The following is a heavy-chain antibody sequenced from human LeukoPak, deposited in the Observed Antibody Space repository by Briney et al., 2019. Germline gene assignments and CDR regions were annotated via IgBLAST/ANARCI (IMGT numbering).Heavy chain of an antibody. CDR1: GGSISSGGYS. CDR2: IYHSGST. V-gene: IGHV4-30-2*01. CDR3: ARARYYYGSGSSLPFDY. D-gene: IGHD3-10*01. Sequence: SQTLSLTCAVSGGSISSGGYSWSWIRQPPGKGLEWIGYIYHSGSTYYNPSLKSRVTISVDRSKNQFSLKLSSVTAADTAVYYCARARYYYGSGSSLPFDYWGQGTLVTVSS. J-gene: IGHJ4*02.